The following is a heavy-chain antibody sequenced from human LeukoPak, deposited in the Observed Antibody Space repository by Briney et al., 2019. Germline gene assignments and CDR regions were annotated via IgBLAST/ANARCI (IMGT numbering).Heavy chain of an antibody. Sequence: PSETLSLTCTVSGGSISSYYWSWIRQPPGKGLEWIGYIYYSGSTNYNPSLKSRVTISVDTSKNQFSLKLGSVTAADTAVYYCARHGLSIAPDYWGQGTLVTVSS. CDR3: ARHGLSIAPDY. V-gene: IGHV4-59*08. CDR1: GGSISSYY. D-gene: IGHD6-6*01. J-gene: IGHJ4*02. CDR2: IYYSGST.